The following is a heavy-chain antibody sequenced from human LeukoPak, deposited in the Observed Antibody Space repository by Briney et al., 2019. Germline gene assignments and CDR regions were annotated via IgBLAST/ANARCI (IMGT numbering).Heavy chain of an antibody. V-gene: IGHV3-30*18. J-gene: IGHJ4*02. D-gene: IGHD5-18*01. Sequence: GGSLRLSCAASGFTFSSYGMHWVRQAPGKGLEWVAVISYDGSNKYYADSVKGRFTISRDNSKNTLYLQMNSLRAEDTAVYYCAKEYSYGPTVRGTIGYWGQGTLVTVSS. CDR2: ISYDGSNK. CDR3: AKEYSYGPTVRGTIGY. CDR1: GFTFSSYG.